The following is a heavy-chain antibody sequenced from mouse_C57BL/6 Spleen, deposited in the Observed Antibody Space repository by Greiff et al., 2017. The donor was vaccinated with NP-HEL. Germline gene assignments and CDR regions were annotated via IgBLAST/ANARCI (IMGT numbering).Heavy chain of an antibody. Sequence: VQLQQPGAELVKPGASVKLSCKASGYTFTSYWMHWVKQRPGQGLEWIGMIHPNSGSTNYNEKFKSKATLTVDKSSSTAYMQLSSLTSEDSAVYDCARGDSNYEGDMDYWGQGTSVTVSS. CDR1: GYTFTSYW. J-gene: IGHJ4*01. CDR3: ARGDSNYEGDMDY. D-gene: IGHD2-5*01. V-gene: IGHV1-64*01. CDR2: IHPNSGST.